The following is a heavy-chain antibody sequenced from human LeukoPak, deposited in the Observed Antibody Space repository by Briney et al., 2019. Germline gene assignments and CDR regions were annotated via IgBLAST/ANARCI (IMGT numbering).Heavy chain of an antibody. J-gene: IGHJ6*02. Sequence: SVKVSCKASGGTCTSYAISWVRQAPAQGLEWMGGIIPIYGTANYAQKFQGRVTITADESTSTAYIELSSLRSEDTAVYYCAREKNDFPDSSGYYYYYYYGMDVWGQGTTVTVSS. D-gene: IGHD3-22*01. CDR2: IIPIYGTA. CDR3: AREKNDFPDSSGYYYYYYYGMDV. CDR1: GGTCTSYA. V-gene: IGHV1-69*01.